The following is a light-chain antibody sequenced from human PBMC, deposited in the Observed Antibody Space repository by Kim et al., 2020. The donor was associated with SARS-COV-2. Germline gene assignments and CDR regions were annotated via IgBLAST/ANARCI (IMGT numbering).Light chain of an antibody. J-gene: IGLJ2*01. CDR1: SLRSYY. Sequence: SSELTQDPAVSVALGQTVRITCQGDSLRSYYASWYQQKPGQAPVLVIYGKNNRPSGIPDRFSGSSSGNTASLTITGAQAEDEADYYCNSRDSSGNHLVFGGGTKGTVL. V-gene: IGLV3-19*01. CDR3: NSRDSSGNHLV. CDR2: GKN.